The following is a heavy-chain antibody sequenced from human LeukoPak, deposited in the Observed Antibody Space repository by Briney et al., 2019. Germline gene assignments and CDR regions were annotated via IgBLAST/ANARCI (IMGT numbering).Heavy chain of an antibody. Sequence: LEXXXXXIPILGIANYAQKFQGRVTITADKSTSTAYMELSSLRSEDTAVYYCAGLLLWFGELSRTEFEPWGQGTLVTV. CDR2: XIPILGIA. CDR3: AGLLLWFGELSRTEFEP. D-gene: IGHD3-10*01. V-gene: IGHV1-69*02. J-gene: IGHJ5*02.